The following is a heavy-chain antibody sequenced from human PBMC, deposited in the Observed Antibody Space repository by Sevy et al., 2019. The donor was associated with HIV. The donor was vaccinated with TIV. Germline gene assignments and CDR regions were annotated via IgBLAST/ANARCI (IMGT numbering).Heavy chain of an antibody. J-gene: IGHJ4*02. CDR2: IWFDGSNT. D-gene: IGHD4-17*01. V-gene: IGHV3-33*01. CDR1: GFTFSSYG. CDR3: ARDLEFYDSGDYGPAFMPDY. Sequence: GGSLRLSCAASGFTFSSYGMHWVRQGPGKGLEWVADIWFDGSNTYYADSVKGRFTISRDIAKNTLHLQMNSLRAEDTAVYYCARDLEFYDSGDYGPAFMPDYWGQGTLVTVSS.